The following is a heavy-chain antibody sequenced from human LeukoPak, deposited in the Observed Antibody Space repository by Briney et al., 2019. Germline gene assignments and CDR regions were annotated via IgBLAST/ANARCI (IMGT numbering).Heavy chain of an antibody. CDR2: MNPNSGST. J-gene: IGHJ6*02. CDR1: GGTFSSYA. CDR3: VRVQSGSYARYGMDV. Sequence: ASVKVSCKASGGTFSSYAISWVRQATGQGLEWMGWMNPNSGSTGYAQKFQGRLTMTRSTSISIAYMELSSLRSEDTAVYYCVRVQSGSYARYGMDVWGQGTTVTVSS. D-gene: IGHD1-26*01. V-gene: IGHV1-8*02.